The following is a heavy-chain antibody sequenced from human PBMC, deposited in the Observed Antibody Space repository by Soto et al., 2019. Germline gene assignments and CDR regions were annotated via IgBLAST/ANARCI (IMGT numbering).Heavy chain of an antibody. Sequence: GGSLRLSCAASGFTFSGSAMHWVRQASGKGLEWVGRIRSKANSYATAYAASVKGRFTISRDDSKNTAYLQMNSLKTEDTAVYYCTRPAGYYGSGSYRDYWGQGTLVTVSS. D-gene: IGHD3-10*01. CDR2: IRSKANSYAT. CDR1: GFTFSGSA. V-gene: IGHV3-73*01. J-gene: IGHJ4*02. CDR3: TRPAGYYGSGSYRDY.